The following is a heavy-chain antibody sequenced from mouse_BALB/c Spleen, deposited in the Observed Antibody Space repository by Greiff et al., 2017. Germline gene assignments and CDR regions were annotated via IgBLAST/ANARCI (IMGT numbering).Heavy chain of an antibody. CDR2: IRNKANGYTT. D-gene: IGHD2-10*02. Sequence: EVQVVESGGGLVQPGGSLRLSCATSGFTFTDYYMSWVRQPPGKALEWLGFIRNKANGYTTEYSASVKGRFTISRDNSQSILYLQMNTLRAEDSATYYCARDPQYGNYAMDYWGQGTSVTVSS. CDR3: ARDPQYGNYAMDY. V-gene: IGHV7-3*02. J-gene: IGHJ4*01. CDR1: GFTFTDYY.